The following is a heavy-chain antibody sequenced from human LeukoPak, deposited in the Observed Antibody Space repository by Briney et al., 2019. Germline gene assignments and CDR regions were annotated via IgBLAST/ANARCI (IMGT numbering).Heavy chain of an antibody. Sequence: AGGSLRLSCAASGFTFSSYGMSWVRQAPGKGLEWVSSTSGSGDRTYYADSVKGRFTISRDNSKNTLYLQMNSLRAEDTAVFYCAKVMELYYYGSGSFYYDYWGQGTLVTVSS. CDR3: AKVMELYYYGSGSFYYDY. D-gene: IGHD3-10*01. V-gene: IGHV3-23*01. CDR2: TSGSGDRT. J-gene: IGHJ4*02. CDR1: GFTFSSYG.